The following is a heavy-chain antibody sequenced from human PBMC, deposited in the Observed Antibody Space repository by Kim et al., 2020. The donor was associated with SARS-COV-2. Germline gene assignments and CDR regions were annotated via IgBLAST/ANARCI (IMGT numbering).Heavy chain of an antibody. CDR1: GFTFSSYW. J-gene: IGHJ6*02. CDR3: ARELCRSTSCYDYYGMDV. D-gene: IGHD2-2*01. CDR2: IKQDGSEN. V-gene: IGHV3-7*03. Sequence: GGSLRLSCAASGFTFSSYWMSWVRQAPGKGLEWVANIKQDGSENYYVDSVKGRFTTSRDNAKNSLYLQMNSLRAEDTAVYYCARELCRSTSCYDYYGMDVWGQGTTVTVSS.